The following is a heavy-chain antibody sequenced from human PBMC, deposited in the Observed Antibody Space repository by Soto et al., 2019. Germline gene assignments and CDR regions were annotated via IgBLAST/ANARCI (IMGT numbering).Heavy chain of an antibody. D-gene: IGHD3-9*01. CDR1: GYSISSGYY. V-gene: IGHV4-38-2*02. J-gene: IGHJ5*02. Sequence: SETLSLTCAVSGYSISSGYYWGWIRQPPGKGLEWIGSIYHSGSTYYNPSLKSRGTISVDTSKNQFSLKLSSVTAADTAVYYCARDLYYDILTGLNWFDPWGQGTLVTVSS. CDR2: IYHSGST. CDR3: ARDLYYDILTGLNWFDP.